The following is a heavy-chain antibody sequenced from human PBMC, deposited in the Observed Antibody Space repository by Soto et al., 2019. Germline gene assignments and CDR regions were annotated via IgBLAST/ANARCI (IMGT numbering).Heavy chain of an antibody. Sequence: SVKVSCKASGGTFSSYAISWVRQAPGQGLEWMGGIIPIFGTANYAQKFQGRVTITADESTSTAYMELSSLSSEDTAVYYCARGGGSDGHGVHHYYGMDVWGQGTTVTVSS. CDR3: ARGGGSDGHGVHHYYGMDV. V-gene: IGHV1-69*13. D-gene: IGHD1-26*01. J-gene: IGHJ6*02. CDR1: GGTFSSYA. CDR2: IIPIFGTA.